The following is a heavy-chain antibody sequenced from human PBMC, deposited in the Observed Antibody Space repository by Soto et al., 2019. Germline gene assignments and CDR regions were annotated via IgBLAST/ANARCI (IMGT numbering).Heavy chain of an antibody. V-gene: IGHV4-39*01. CDR2: IYYTGTT. D-gene: IGHD2-2*01. CDR3: MAYCSRISCYATDLGYY. CDR1: GGSISSNTYY. Sequence: SETLSLTCSVSGGSISSNTYYWAWIRQSPGEGLEWVGSIYYTGTTYYNPSLRSRVTISIDTSMKQFSLKLHSVTAADTAVYYCMAYCSRISCYATDLGYYWGQGTPVTVSS. J-gene: IGHJ4*02.